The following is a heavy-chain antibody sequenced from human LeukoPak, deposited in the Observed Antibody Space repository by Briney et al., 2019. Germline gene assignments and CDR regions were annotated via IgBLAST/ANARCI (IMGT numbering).Heavy chain of an antibody. CDR1: GFTFSSSW. CDR3: ARESNLGD. Sequence: GGSLRLSCAASGFTFSSSWMSWVRQAPGKGPEWVASIRRDGSEEFYLDSVKGRFTISRDNAMNSLCLQMNRLRAEDTALYYCARESNLGDWGQGTLVTVSS. J-gene: IGHJ4*02. D-gene: IGHD3-16*01. V-gene: IGHV3-7*01. CDR2: IRRDGSEE.